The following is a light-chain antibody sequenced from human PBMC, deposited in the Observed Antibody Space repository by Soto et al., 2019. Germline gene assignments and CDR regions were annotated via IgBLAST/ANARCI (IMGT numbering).Light chain of an antibody. CDR3: QHYGTSAL. CDR2: AS. CDR1: QSVSDSY. Sequence: EIVLTQSPGTQFLSPGERATLSCRASQSVSDSYLAWYQQKPGQAPRLLIYASSRATGIPDRFSGSGSGTDFTLTISRLEPEDFAVYYCQHYGTSALFGPGTKVDIK. V-gene: IGKV3-20*01. J-gene: IGKJ3*01.